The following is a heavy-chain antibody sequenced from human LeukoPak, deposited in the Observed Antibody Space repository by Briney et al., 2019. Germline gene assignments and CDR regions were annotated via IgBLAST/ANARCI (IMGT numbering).Heavy chain of an antibody. CDR1: GYTFTGYY. V-gene: IGHV1-2*02. CDR2: INSNSGGT. J-gene: IGHJ5*02. D-gene: IGHD7-27*01. CDR3: ARAPRTNRGWWFDP. Sequence: ASVKVSCKASGYTFTGYYMHWVRQAPGQGLEWMGWINSNSGGTNYAQKFQGRVTMTRDTSISTAYMELSRLRSDDTAVYYCARAPRTNRGWWFDPWGQGTLVTVSS.